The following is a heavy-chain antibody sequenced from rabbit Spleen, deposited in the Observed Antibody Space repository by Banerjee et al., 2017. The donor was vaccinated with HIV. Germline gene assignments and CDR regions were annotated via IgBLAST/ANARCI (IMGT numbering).Heavy chain of an antibody. V-gene: IGHV1S45*01. J-gene: IGHJ4*01. D-gene: IGHD4-2*01. CDR3: ARDAAGREDFNL. Sequence: EQLEESGGGLVKPEGSLTLTCKASGVSLNDKDVMCWVRQAPGKGLEWIACIEAGSSGSTYYASWARGRFTVSKTSSTTVTLQMPSLTAADTATYFCARDAAGREDFNLWGPGTLVTVS. CDR1: GVSLNDKDV. CDR2: IEAGSSGST.